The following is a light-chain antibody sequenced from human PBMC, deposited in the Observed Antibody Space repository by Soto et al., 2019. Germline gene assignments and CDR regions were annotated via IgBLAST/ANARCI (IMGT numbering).Light chain of an antibody. CDR1: QSVSSY. CDR3: QQRSNWPGT. CDR2: DAS. Sequence: EIVLTQSPATLSLSPGERATLSCRASQSVSSYLAWYQQKPGQAPRLLIYDASNRATGIPARFSGSGSGPDFTLTISSLEPEDFAVYYCQQRSNWPGTFGGGTKVEIK. J-gene: IGKJ4*01. V-gene: IGKV3-11*01.